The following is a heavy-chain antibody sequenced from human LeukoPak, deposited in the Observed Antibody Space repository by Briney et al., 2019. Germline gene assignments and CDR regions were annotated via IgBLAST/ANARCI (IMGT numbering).Heavy chain of an antibody. CDR3: ARHHASTYYYDSSGLNWFDP. D-gene: IGHD3-22*01. V-gene: IGHV1-69*15. CDR2: IIPIFGTA. Sequence: GSSVKVSCKASGGTFSSYAISWVRQAPGQGLEWMGRIIPIFGTANYAHLFQGRLTITPDQSTTTAYMELSSLRSDATAVYYCARHHASTYYYDSSGLNWFDPWGQGTLVTVSS. CDR1: GGTFSSYA. J-gene: IGHJ5*02.